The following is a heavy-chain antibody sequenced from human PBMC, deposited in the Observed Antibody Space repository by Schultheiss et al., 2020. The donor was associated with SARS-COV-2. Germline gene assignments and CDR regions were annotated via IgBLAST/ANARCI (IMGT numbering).Heavy chain of an antibody. D-gene: IGHD5-24*01. CDR3: AKDMAGDGPDAFDI. J-gene: IGHJ3*02. Sequence: GESLKISCAASGFTFSSYAMSWVRQAPGKGLEWVSLISWDGGSTYYADSVKGRFTISRDNSKNSLYLQMNSLRAEDTALYYCAKDMAGDGPDAFDIWGQGTMVTVSS. V-gene: IGHV3-43D*03. CDR2: ISWDGGST. CDR1: GFTFSSYA.